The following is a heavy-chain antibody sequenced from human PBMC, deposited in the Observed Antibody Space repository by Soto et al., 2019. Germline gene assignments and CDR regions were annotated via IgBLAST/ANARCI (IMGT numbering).Heavy chain of an antibody. Sequence: QLQLQESGPGLVKPSETLSLTCTVSGGSISSSSFHWGWIRQPPGKGLEWIGSIYYSGSTYCSPAHKSRVTXAXAXSXXQYSRKVSSVTAAGTAVDYGARWDRAAGPDWWFAPWGQGTLVTVSS. J-gene: IGHJ5*02. V-gene: IGHV4-39*01. CDR1: GGSISSSSFH. CDR3: ARWDRAAGPDWWFAP. D-gene: IGHD6-13*01. CDR2: IYYSGST.